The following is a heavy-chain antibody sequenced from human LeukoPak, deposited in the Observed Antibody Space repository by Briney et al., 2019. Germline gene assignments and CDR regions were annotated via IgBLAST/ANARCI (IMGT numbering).Heavy chain of an antibody. J-gene: IGHJ4*02. CDR3: TRLNVDSMMARFDF. V-gene: IGHV4-38-2*01. D-gene: IGHD5-12*01. CDR2: INKDVGT. Sequence: PSETLSLTCAVSGASINSVHSWGWIRQPPGKVLEWIGLINKDVGTYYNASLKSRVTVSEDTSKNQFSLRLQSVTATDTAVYFCTRLNVDSMMARFDFWGQGVLVIVSS. CDR1: GASINSVHS.